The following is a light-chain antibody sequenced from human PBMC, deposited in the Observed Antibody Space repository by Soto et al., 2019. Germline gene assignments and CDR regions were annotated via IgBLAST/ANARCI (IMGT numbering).Light chain of an antibody. Sequence: QSALTQPASVSGSPGQTITISCTGSSSDVGGYNSISWYQQHPGQAPKLIFYEVHHRPSGVSHRFSGSKSGNTASLTISGLQAEDEDYYYCSSFTSSSTQVLGAGTKLTVL. CDR2: EVH. CDR1: SSDVGGYNS. J-gene: IGLJ3*02. CDR3: SSFTSSSTQV. V-gene: IGLV2-14*01.